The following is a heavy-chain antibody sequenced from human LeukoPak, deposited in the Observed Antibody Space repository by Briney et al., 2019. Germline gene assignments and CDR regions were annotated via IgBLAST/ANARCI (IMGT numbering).Heavy chain of an antibody. CDR2: INHSGST. V-gene: IGHV4-34*01. CDR3: ARGVVAAAGMGNFDY. CDR1: GGSFSGYY. D-gene: IGHD6-13*01. Sequence: SETLSLTCAVYGGSFSGYYWSWIRQPPGKGLEWIGEINHSGSTNYNPSLKSRVTISVDTSKNQFSLKLSSVTAADTAVYYCARGVVAAAGMGNFDYWGQGTLVTVSS. J-gene: IGHJ4*02.